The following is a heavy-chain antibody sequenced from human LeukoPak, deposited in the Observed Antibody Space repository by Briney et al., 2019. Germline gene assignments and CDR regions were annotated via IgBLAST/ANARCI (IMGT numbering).Heavy chain of an antibody. CDR3: ARYCSSSRCLYYYHMDV. CDR1: GFTFSTYS. CDR2: ISSGNSYI. V-gene: IGHV3-21*01. Sequence: PGGSLRLSCAASGFTFSTYSMNWVRQAPGKGLGWVSSISSGNSYIYYADSVKGRFTISRDDAKNSLYLQMNSLRAEDTAVYYRARYCSSSRCLYYYHMDVWGKGTTVTVSS. J-gene: IGHJ6*03. D-gene: IGHD2-2*01.